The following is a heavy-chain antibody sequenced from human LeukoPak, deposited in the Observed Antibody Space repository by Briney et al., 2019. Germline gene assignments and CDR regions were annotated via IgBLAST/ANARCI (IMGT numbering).Heavy chain of an antibody. CDR1: GYSLTSYW. CDR3: ARQLATTSGAFDI. J-gene: IGHJ3*02. Sequence: GESLKISCKGSGYSLTSYWIGWVRQMPGKGLEWMGIIYPGDSDTRYSPSFQGQVTISADKSISTAYLQWSSLKASDTAMYYCARQLATTSGAFDIWGQGTMVTVSS. V-gene: IGHV5-51*01. CDR2: IYPGDSDT. D-gene: IGHD5-24*01.